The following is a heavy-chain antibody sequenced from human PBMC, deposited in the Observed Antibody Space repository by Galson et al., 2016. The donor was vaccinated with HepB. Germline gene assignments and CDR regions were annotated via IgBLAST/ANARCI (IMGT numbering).Heavy chain of an antibody. CDR2: ISYDGSSK. CDR3: ARGGSGSYYKGEDYYYGMDV. D-gene: IGHD3-10*01. CDR1: GFTFSSYA. V-gene: IGHV3-33*01. Sequence: SLRLSCAASGFTFSSYAMHWVRQAPGKGLEWVAVISYDGSSKYYTDFVKGRFTISRDNSKNTLNLQMNSLRAEDTAMYYCARGGSGSYYKGEDYYYGMDVWGQGTTVIVSS. J-gene: IGHJ6*02.